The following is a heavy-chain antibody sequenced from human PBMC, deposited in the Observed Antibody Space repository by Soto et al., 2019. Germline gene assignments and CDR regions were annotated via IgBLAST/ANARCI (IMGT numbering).Heavy chain of an antibody. Sequence: EVQLVESGGGLVQPGGSLRLSCAASGFTFSRYEMNWVRQAPGKGLEWVSYIRSSGSTIYYADSVKGRFTISRDNAKNSLYLQMNSLRAEDTAVYYCARDVVSIFGLVSYYYYGMAVWGQGTTVTVSS. V-gene: IGHV3-48*03. CDR1: GFTFSRYE. J-gene: IGHJ6*02. CDR3: ARDVVSIFGLVSYYYYGMAV. CDR2: IRSSGSTI. D-gene: IGHD3-3*01.